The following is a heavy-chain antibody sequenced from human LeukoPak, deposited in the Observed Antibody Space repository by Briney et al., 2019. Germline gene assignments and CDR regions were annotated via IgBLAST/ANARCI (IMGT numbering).Heavy chain of an antibody. CDR2: IKPDGSGK. V-gene: IGHV3-7*01. D-gene: IGHD3-22*01. Sequence: PGGSLRLSCAASGFTFSSYWVTWVRQAPGKGLEWVANIKPDGSGKYYVDSVKGRFTISRDNAKNSLYLQMNSLRAEDTAVYYCARQAGDSSGYYYPDYWGQGTLATVSS. J-gene: IGHJ4*02. CDR1: GFTFSSYW. CDR3: ARQAGDSSGYYYPDY.